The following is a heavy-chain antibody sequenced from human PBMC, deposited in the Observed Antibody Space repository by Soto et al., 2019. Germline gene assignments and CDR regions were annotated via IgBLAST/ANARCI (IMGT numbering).Heavy chain of an antibody. J-gene: IGHJ4*02. CDR3: XREAXSGSSDY. CDR2: MNPNSGNT. D-gene: IGHD1-26*01. CDR1: GYTFTSYD. V-gene: IGHV1-8*01. Sequence: QVQLVQSGAEVKKPGASVKVSCKASGYTFTSYDINWVRQATGQGLEWMGWMNPNSGNTGYAQKFQGRVTMTRNTXXXXXXXXXXXXXXXXXXXXXXXREAXSGSSDYWGQGTLVTVSS.